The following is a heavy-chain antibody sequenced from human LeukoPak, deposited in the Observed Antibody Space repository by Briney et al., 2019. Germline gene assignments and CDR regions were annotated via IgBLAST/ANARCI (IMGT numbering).Heavy chain of an antibody. CDR2: LLYTGNT. D-gene: IGHD1-1*01. CDR1: GGSISSNLHY. V-gene: IGHV4-39*07. Sequence: SETLSPTCTVAGGSISSNLHYWDWIRQAPGKGLEWIGSLLYTGNTWYNPSLKSRVTISVDTSKNQFSLKLSSVTAADTAVYYCASQLGGTTFHWGQGTLVTVSS. CDR3: ASQLGGTTFH. J-gene: IGHJ4*02.